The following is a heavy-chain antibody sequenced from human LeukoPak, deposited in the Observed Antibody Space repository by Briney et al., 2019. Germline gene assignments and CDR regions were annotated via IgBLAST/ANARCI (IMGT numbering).Heavy chain of an antibody. Sequence: PSETLSLTCTVPGYSISSGYYWGWIRQPPGKGLEWIGSIYHSGSTYYNPSLKSRVTISVDTSKNQFSLKLSSVTAADTAVYYCAREISGWYDYWGQGTLVTVSS. D-gene: IGHD6-19*01. CDR2: IYHSGST. CDR1: GYSISSGYY. CDR3: AREISGWYDY. V-gene: IGHV4-38-2*02. J-gene: IGHJ4*02.